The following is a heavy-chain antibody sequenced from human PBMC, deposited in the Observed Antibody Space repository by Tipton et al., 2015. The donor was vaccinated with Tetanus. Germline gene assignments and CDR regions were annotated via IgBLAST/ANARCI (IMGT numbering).Heavy chain of an antibody. V-gene: IGHV3-21*01. J-gene: IGHJ6*02. D-gene: IGHD1-7*01. CDR3: ARELELRFSIYYYYGMDV. CDR1: GFSFSNFG. CDR2: ISGSGGSYI. Sequence: SLRLSCAASGFSFSNFGMTWVRQVPGKGLEWVSSISGSGGSYIYYADSVKGRFTISRDNAKNSLFLQMSSLRAEDTAVYYCARELELRFSIYYYYGMDVWGQGTTVTVSS.